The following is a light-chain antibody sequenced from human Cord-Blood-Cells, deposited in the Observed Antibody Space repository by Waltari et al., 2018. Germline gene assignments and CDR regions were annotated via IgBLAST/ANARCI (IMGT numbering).Light chain of an antibody. CDR3: QPFNSYPLT. CDR2: DVY. V-gene: IGKV1-13*02. J-gene: IGKJ4*01. CDR1: QGISSA. Sequence: IHLAQSPSSPSASVGARVTIACRASQGISSALAWYQQKPGKAPKLLIYDVYSLESGVPSGFSGSGSGTDFSLTISSLQPEDFATCYCQPFNSYPLTFGGGTKVEI.